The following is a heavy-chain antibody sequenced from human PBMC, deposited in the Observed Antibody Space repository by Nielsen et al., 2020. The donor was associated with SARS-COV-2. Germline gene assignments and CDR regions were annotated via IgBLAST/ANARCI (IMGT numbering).Heavy chain of an antibody. Sequence: GESLKISCAASGFTSSSYAMSWVRQAPGEGLEWVSVIYSGGSTYYADSVKGRFTISRHNSKNTLYLQMNSLRAEDTAVYYCARAIVGSYGAFDIWGQGTMVTVSS. CDR2: IYSGGST. CDR1: GFTSSSYA. J-gene: IGHJ3*02. CDR3: ARAIVGSYGAFDI. D-gene: IGHD1-26*01. V-gene: IGHV3-53*04.